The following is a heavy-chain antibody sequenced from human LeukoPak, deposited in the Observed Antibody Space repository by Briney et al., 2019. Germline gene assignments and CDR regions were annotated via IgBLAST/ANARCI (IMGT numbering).Heavy chain of an antibody. CDR2: IYYSGST. Sequence: PSETLSLTCTVSGGSISSYYWSWIRQPPGKGLEWIGYIYYSGSTNYNPSLKSRVTISVDTSKNQFSLKLSSVTAADTAVYYCARLRDWFDPWGQGTLSPSPQ. CDR1: GGSISSYY. J-gene: IGHJ5*02. CDR3: ARLRDWFDP. V-gene: IGHV4-59*01.